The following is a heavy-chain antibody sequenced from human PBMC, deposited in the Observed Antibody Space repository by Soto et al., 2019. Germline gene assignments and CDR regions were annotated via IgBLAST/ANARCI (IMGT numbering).Heavy chain of an antibody. Sequence: SETLSPTCTVSGGSFSPNDWAWIRQPPGKGLEWIGYIYYGGTTSYNPSLKSRVTISVDTSKNQFSLKLSSVTAADTAVYYCARRWGYTFDIWGQGTMVT. J-gene: IGHJ3*02. CDR3: ARRWGYTFDI. CDR2: IYYGGTT. D-gene: IGHD2-2*02. V-gene: IGHV4-59*08. CDR1: GGSFSPND.